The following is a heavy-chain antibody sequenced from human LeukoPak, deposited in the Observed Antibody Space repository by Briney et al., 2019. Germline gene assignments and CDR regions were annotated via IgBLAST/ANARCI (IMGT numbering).Heavy chain of an antibody. J-gene: IGHJ6*02. V-gene: IGHV3-9*01. CDR1: GFTFDDYA. CDR2: ISWNSGSI. CDR3: AKDRGYGDYFKYGMDV. D-gene: IGHD4-17*01. Sequence: QSGGSLRLSCAASGFTFDDYAMHWVRQAPGKGLEWVSGISWNSGSIGYADSVKGRFTISRDNAKNSLYLQMNSLRAEDTALYYCAKDRGYGDYFKYGMDVWGQGTTVTVSS.